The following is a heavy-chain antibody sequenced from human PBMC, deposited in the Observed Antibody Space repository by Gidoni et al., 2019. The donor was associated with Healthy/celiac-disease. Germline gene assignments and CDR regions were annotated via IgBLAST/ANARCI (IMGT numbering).Heavy chain of an antibody. CDR1: GYSFTSYW. D-gene: IGHD5-12*01. CDR3: ARRWLRDGYNFYYFDY. V-gene: IGHV5-51*01. CDR2: TYPGDSDT. Sequence: EVQLVQSGAEVKKPGESLKISCKGSGYSFTSYWIGWLRQMPGKGLEWMGITYPGDSDTRYSPSFQGQVTSSADKSISTAYLQWSSLKASDTAMYYCARRWLRDGYNFYYFDYWGQGTLVTVSS. J-gene: IGHJ4*02.